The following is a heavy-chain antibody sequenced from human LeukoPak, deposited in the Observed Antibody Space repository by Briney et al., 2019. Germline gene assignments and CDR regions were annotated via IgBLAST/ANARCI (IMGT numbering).Heavy chain of an antibody. Sequence: GGSLRLSCAASGFTLSSYAMSWVRRAPGKGLEWVSAIRGTGDTYYQDSVTGPLTISRDNSKNTLYLEMNSLRAEDTAVYYCAKGFGWSFDLWGRGTLVTVSS. V-gene: IGHV3-23*01. CDR1: GFTLSSYA. CDR3: AKGFGWSFDL. J-gene: IGHJ2*01. CDR2: IRGTGDT. D-gene: IGHD3-10*01.